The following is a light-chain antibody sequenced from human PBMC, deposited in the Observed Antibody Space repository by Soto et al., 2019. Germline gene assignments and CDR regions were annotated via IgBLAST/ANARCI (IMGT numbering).Light chain of an antibody. J-gene: IGKJ2*01. CDR2: WAS. V-gene: IGKV4-1*01. CDR1: QSVLYSSNNKNY. CDR3: QQYYTTPPMYT. Sequence: DIVMTRSPDSLAVSLGERATINCKSSQSVLYSSNNKNYLAWYQQKPGQPPKLLIYWASTRESGVPDRFSGSGSETDFTLTISSLQAEDVAVYYCQQYYTTPPMYTFGQGTKLEIK.